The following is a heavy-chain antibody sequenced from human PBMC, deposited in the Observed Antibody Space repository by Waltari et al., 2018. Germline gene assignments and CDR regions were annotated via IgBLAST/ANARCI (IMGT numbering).Heavy chain of an antibody. CDR3: VSVHLRYRVGPGDF. CDR2: ISYDGNTK. CDR1: GLLFSSHP. V-gene: IGHV3-30*01. D-gene: IGHD2-2*02. Sequence: QMQLVGSGGAVVQPGRLLTLSCLHDGLLFSSHPVNWIRQAPGKGLQWLAVISYDGNTKYYDDSVKGRVTISRDNMQNKVILQLDSLRPEDTGVYYCVSVHLRYRVGPGDFWGQGTLVTVSS. J-gene: IGHJ4*02.